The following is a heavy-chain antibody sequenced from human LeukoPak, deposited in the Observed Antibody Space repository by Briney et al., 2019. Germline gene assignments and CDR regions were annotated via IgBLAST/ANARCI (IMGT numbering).Heavy chain of an antibody. CDR2: IYYSGST. V-gene: IGHV4-39*01. D-gene: IGHD2-2*01. CDR3: ARHIVVVPAAIVSYGMDV. J-gene: IGHJ6*02. CDR1: GGSISSSSYY. Sequence: SETLSLTCTVSGGSISSSSYYWGWIRQPPGKGLEWIGSIYYSGSTYYNPSLKSRVTISVYTSKNQFSLKLSSVTAADTAVYYCARHIVVVPAAIVSYGMDVWGQGTTVTVSS.